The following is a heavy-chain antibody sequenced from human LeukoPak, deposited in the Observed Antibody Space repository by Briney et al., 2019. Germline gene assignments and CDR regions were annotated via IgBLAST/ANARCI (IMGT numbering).Heavy chain of an antibody. CDR1: GFTFSSYA. CDR3: ARAPSSGRSGWFIDY. D-gene: IGHD6-19*01. Sequence: GGSLRLSCAASGFTFSSYAMTWVRQAPGKGLEWVSAISGSGGRSTYYADSVKGRFIISRDNSKNTLYLQMNSLRAEDTAVYYCARAPSSGRSGWFIDYWGQGTLVTVSS. J-gene: IGHJ4*02. V-gene: IGHV3-23*01. CDR2: ISGSGGRST.